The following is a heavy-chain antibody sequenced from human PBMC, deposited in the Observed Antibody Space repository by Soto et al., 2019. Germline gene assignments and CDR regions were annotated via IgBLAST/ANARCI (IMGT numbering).Heavy chain of an antibody. CDR3: AKGEVRGIIPSYFDY. D-gene: IGHD3-10*01. CDR1: GFTFRWFG. Sequence: GGSLRLSCAGSGFTFRWFGMNWVRQAPGKGLEWVARISNDGSNEYYVDSVKGRFAISRDNSKNTLYLQMDSLRAEDTAVYYCAKGEVRGIIPSYFDYWGLGTLVTVSS. CDR2: ISNDGSNE. V-gene: IGHV3-30*18. J-gene: IGHJ4*02.